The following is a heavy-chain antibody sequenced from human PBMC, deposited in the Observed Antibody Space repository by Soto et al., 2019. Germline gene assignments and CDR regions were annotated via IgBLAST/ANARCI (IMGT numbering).Heavy chain of an antibody. J-gene: IGHJ4*02. CDR3: VRGLYTGSPHFFY. CDR1: EFTFSTYW. CDR2: IEGGGSEK. Sequence: GESLKISCAASEFTFSTYWMTWVRQAPGKGLEWVANIEGGGSEKNYVDSVKGRFTVSRDNAKRSLYLQMNSLRVEDTAVYYCVRGLYTGSPHFFYWGQGTLVTVSS. D-gene: IGHD1-1*01. V-gene: IGHV3-7*05.